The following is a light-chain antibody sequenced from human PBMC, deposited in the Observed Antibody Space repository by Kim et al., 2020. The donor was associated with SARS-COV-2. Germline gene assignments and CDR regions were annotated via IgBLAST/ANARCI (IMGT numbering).Light chain of an antibody. CDR3: HQSSSLPYS. Sequence: VAQMEQVTISCRASQSVGSSLHWYQQKPYQSPKLLIKYTSQSFSGVPSRFSGSGSGTDFTLTIDSLEAEDAATYYCHQSSSLPYSFGQGTKLEI. CDR2: YTS. J-gene: IGKJ2*03. CDR1: QSVGSS. V-gene: IGKV6-21*01.